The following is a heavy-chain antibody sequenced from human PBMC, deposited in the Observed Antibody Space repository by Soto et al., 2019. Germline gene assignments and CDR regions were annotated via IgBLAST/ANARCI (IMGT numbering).Heavy chain of an antibody. CDR2: ISYDGSNK. V-gene: IGHV3-30*18. D-gene: IGHD5-18*01. Sequence: GGSLRLSCAASGFTYSSYRMHWVRPAPGKGLEWVAVISYDGSNKYYADSVKGRFTISRDNSKNTLYLQMNSLRAEDTAVYYCAKDGVGYSYGPYYFDYWGQGTLVTVSS. CDR3: AKDGVGYSYGPYYFDY. J-gene: IGHJ4*02. CDR1: GFTYSSYR.